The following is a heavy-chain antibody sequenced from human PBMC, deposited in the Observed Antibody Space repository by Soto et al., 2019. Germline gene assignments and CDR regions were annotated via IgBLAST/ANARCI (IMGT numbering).Heavy chain of an antibody. J-gene: IGHJ5*02. CDR1: GFTFSTYS. D-gene: IGHD2-21*02. CDR3: ARGLVVTAKGWFDL. V-gene: IGHV3-30-3*02. Sequence: QVQLVESGGGVVQRGESLRLSCAASGFTFSTYSMNWVRQSPGKGLEWVAVISYDGNRIYYADSVKGRFTISRDNAKNTMVLQMSGLRPEDTAIYYCARGLVVTAKGWFDLWGQGTQVTVSS. CDR2: ISYDGNRI.